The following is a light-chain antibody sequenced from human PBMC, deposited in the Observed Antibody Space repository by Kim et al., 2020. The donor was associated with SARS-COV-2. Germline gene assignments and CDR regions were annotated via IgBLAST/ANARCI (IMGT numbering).Light chain of an antibody. J-gene: IGKJ1*01. CDR2: GAS. CDR3: QQYGNSPWT. CDR1: QTVSRNS. Sequence: SPGEVATLSCRASQTVSRNSLAWYQQIPGQGPRLLVYGASNRATGIPDRFTGSGSGTDFTLTISRLEPEDFAVYYCQQYGNSPWTSGQGTKVDIK. V-gene: IGKV3-20*01.